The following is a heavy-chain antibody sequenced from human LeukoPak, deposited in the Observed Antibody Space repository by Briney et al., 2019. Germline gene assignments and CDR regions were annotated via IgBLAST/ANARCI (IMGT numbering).Heavy chain of an antibody. D-gene: IGHD3-10*01. CDR1: GYTFTGYY. J-gene: IGHJ4*02. V-gene: IGHV1-2*02. CDR2: INPNSGGT. Sequence: ASVKVSCKASGYTFTGYYMHWVRQAPGQGLEWMGWINPNSGGTNYAQKFQGRITMTRDTSISTAYMELSRLRSDDTAVYYCARVLHCYVSGSYPLHDYWGQGTLVTVSS. CDR3: ARVLHCYVSGSYPLHDY.